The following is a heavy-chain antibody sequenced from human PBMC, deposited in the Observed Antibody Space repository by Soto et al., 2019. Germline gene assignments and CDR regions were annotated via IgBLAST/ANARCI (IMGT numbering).Heavy chain of an antibody. J-gene: IGHJ6*03. CDR1: GFTFSSYA. CDR2: ISGSGGST. CDR3: AKAFWSGYYYYYYYMDV. D-gene: IGHD3-3*01. Sequence: PGGSLRLSCAASGFTFSSYAMSWVRQAPGKGLEWVSAISGSGGSTYYADSVKGRFTISRDNSKNTLYLQMNSLRAEDTAVYYCAKAFWSGYYYYYYYMDVWGKGTTVTVSS. V-gene: IGHV3-23*01.